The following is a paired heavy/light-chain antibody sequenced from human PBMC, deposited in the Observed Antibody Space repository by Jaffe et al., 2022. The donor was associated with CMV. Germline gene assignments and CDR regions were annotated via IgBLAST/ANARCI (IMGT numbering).Light chain of an antibody. V-gene: IGLV1-40*01. CDR2: GNS. J-gene: IGLJ2*01. CDR1: SSNIGADYD. Sequence: QSVLTQPPSVSGAPGQRVTISCTGSSSNIGADYDVHWYQQLPGTAPKLLIYGNSNRPSGVPDRFSGSKSGTSASLAITGLQGEDEADYYCQSYDSSLSAPVVFGGGTKLTVL. CDR3: QSYDSSLSAPVV.
Heavy chain of an antibody. CDR3: ARHGMYYYGSRSPTTWFDP. J-gene: IGHJ5*02. V-gene: IGHV4-39*01. CDR2: IYYTGST. Sequence: QLQLQESGPGLVKSSETLSLICTVSGGSISSSSYYWGWIRQPPGKGLELIGSIYYTGSTDYNPSLKSRVTISVDTSKKQFSLKLTSVTAADTAVYYCARHGMYYYGSRSPTTWFDPWGQGTLVTVSS. D-gene: IGHD3-10*01. CDR1: GGSISSSSYY.